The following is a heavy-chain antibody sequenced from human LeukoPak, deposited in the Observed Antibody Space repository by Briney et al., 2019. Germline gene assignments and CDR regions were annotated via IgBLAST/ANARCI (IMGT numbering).Heavy chain of an antibody. CDR3: ARHSSGWHETGPYYFDY. J-gene: IGHJ4*02. D-gene: IGHD6-19*01. CDR1: GGSISSYY. Sequence: SETLSLTCTVSGGSISSYYWSWIRQPPGKGLEWIGYIYYSGSTNYNPSLKSRVTISVDTSKNQFSLKVRSVTAADTAVYYCARHSSGWHETGPYYFDYWGQGTLVTV. V-gene: IGHV4-59*08. CDR2: IYYSGST.